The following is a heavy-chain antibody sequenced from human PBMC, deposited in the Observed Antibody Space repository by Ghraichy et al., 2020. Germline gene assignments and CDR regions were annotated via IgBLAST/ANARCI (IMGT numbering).Heavy chain of an antibody. Sequence: ASVKVSCKVSGYTLTELSMHWVRQAPGKGLEWMGGFDPEDGETIYAQKFQGRVTMTEDTSTDTAYMELSSLRSEDTAVYYCATDITSGTRYYDSSGYPGGFDYWGQGTLVTVSS. D-gene: IGHD3-22*01. J-gene: IGHJ4*02. CDR1: GYTLTELS. CDR3: ATDITSGTRYYDSSGYPGGFDY. CDR2: FDPEDGET. V-gene: IGHV1-24*01.